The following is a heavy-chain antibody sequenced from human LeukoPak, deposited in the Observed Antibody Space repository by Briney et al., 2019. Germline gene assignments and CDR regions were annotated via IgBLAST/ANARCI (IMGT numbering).Heavy chain of an antibody. J-gene: IGHJ4*02. CDR3: ASGGYYFKPFDY. V-gene: IGHV1-24*01. CDR1: GNTLTELS. Sequence: GASVKVSCRLSGNTLTELSMHWVRQAPGKGLEWMGGFDPEDGETIYAQKFQGRVTMTEDTFTGTAYMELSSLRSEDTAVYYCASGGYYFKPFDYWGQGTLVTVSS. D-gene: IGHD3-22*01. CDR2: FDPEDGET.